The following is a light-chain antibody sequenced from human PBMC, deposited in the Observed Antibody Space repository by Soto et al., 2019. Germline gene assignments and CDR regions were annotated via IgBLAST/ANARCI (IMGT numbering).Light chain of an antibody. V-gene: IGKV3-11*01. CDR1: QSVSSY. Sequence: EIVLTQSPGTLSLSPGERATLSCRASQSVSSYLAWYQQKPGQAPRLLIYDASTSSTGISARFSGSGSGTDFTFTISGLETEDCAMYYCQQRSNWPVTFGQGTKVEVK. CDR2: DAS. CDR3: QQRSNWPVT. J-gene: IGKJ1*01.